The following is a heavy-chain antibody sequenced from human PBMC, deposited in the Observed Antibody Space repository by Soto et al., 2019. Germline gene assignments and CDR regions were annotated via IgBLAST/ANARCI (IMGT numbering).Heavy chain of an antibody. D-gene: IGHD6-13*01. CDR1: GFTFSRYG. CDR3: AKDFSIAAP. CDR2: ISYDGSNK. V-gene: IGHV3-30*18. Sequence: QVQLVDSGGGVVQPGRSLRLSCAASGFTFSRYGMHWVRQAPGKGLEWVAVISYDGSNKYYADSEKGRFTISRDNSKNTLYLQINSLRDEDTVVYYCAKDFSIAAPWGQGTLVTVSS. J-gene: IGHJ5*02.